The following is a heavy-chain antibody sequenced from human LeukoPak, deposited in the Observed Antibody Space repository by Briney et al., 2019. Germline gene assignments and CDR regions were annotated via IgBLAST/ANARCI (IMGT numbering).Heavy chain of an antibody. D-gene: IGHD3-3*01. Sequence: ASVKVSCKASGYTFTSYYMHWVRQAPGQGLEWMGIINPSSGSTSYAQKFQGRVTMTRDTSTSTVYMELSSLRSEDTAVYYCARTYYDFWSGYYAFDYWGQGTLVTVSS. CDR1: GYTFTSYY. CDR3: ARTYYDFWSGYYAFDY. J-gene: IGHJ4*02. V-gene: IGHV1-46*01. CDR2: INPSSGST.